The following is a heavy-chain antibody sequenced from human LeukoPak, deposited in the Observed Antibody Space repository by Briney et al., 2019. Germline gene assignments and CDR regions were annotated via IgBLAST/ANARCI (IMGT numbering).Heavy chain of an antibody. J-gene: IGHJ4*02. D-gene: IGHD4-23*01. CDR2: IYYSGST. CDR1: GGSVSSYY. Sequence: PSETLSLTCTVSGGSVSSYYWSWIRQPPGKGPEWIGYIYYSGSTNYNPSLKSRVTISVDTSKNQFSLELSSVTAADTAVYYCARAYGTTVAYYFDYWGQGTLVTVSS. CDR3: ARAYGTTVAYYFDY. V-gene: IGHV4-59*08.